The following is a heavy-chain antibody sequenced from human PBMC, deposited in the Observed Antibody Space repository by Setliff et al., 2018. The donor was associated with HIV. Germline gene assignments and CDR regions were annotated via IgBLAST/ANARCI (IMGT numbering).Heavy chain of an antibody. CDR1: GYTFTTND. V-gene: IGHV1-8*02. CDR2: MNPKSGNT. Sequence: ASVKVSCKASGYTFTTNDINWVRQATGQGLEWMGWMNPKSGNTGYAQKFQGRVTMTRDTSIGAAYMELSSLRSDDTAVYYCARVITMVWTTFDPWGQGTLVTVSS. J-gene: IGHJ5*02. CDR3: ARVITMVWTTFDP. D-gene: IGHD3-10*01.